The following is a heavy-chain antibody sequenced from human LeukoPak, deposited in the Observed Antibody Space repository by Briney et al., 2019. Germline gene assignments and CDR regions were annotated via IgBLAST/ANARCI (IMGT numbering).Heavy chain of an antibody. CDR2: IYMTGST. J-gene: IGHJ5*02. CDR1: GGSISGHY. D-gene: IGHD3-10*01. Sequence: SETLCLTCTVSGGSISGHYWSWIRQPAGKGLEWIGRIYMTGSTNYNPSLKSRVTMSVDMSKNQFSLKLSSVTAADTAVYFCARVALFGSGSSYWFDPWGQGTLVTVSS. V-gene: IGHV4-4*07. CDR3: ARVALFGSGSSYWFDP.